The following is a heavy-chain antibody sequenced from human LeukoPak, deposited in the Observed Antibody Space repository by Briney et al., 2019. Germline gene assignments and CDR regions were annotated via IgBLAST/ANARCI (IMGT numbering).Heavy chain of an antibody. Sequence: GGSLRLSCAASGFTFSTFAMIWVRQPPGKGMEWVSYISGGSSFTYYADSVKGRFTISRDNAKNSLYLQMNSLRAEDTAVYYCARDLGYSSGPNYWGQGTRVTVSS. V-gene: IGHV3-21*01. CDR1: GFTFSTFA. D-gene: IGHD6-19*01. CDR3: ARDLGYSSGPNY. J-gene: IGHJ4*02. CDR2: ISGGSSFT.